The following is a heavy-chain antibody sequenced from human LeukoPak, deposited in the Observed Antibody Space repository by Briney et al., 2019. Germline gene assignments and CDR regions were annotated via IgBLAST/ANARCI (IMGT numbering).Heavy chain of an antibody. D-gene: IGHD3-9*01. CDR2: LYSGGNT. Sequence: GGSLRLSCAASGFTVRTNYMSWVRQAPGKGLEWVSVLYSGGNTYYADSVKGRFTISRDNSENRMYLQMNSLRPDDTAVYYCARDLTGFDYWGQGTLVTVSS. CDR1: GFTVRTNY. CDR3: ARDLTGFDY. V-gene: IGHV3-66*01. J-gene: IGHJ4*02.